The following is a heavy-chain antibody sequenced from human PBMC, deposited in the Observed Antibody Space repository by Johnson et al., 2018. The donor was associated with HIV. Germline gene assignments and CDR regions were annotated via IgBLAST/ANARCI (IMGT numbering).Heavy chain of an antibody. J-gene: IGHJ3*01. V-gene: IGHV3-33*01. D-gene: IGHD1-1*01. CDR1: GFTFSSYG. CDR3: ARVPGSRAGDAFDV. CDR2: IRHDGNNK. Sequence: QVQLVESGGGVVQPGRSLRLSCAASGFTFSSYGMHWVRQAPGKGLEWVAFIRHDGNNKYYSDSVKGRFTISRDNSKNTLYLHMKSLRVEDTALYYCARVPGSRAGDAFDVWGTGTMVTVSS.